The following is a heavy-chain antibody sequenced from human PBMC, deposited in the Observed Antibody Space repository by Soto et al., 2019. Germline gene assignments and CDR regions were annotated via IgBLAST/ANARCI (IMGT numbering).Heavy chain of an antibody. CDR1: GDSISGVASF. CDR3: ASLSCTSGTCYFPGWFDP. J-gene: IGHJ5*02. V-gene: IGHV4-30-4*01. D-gene: IGHD2-15*01. Sequence: QVQLQESGPGLVKPSETLSLTCTVSGDSISGVASFWSWIRQPPGKGLEWIANVYYSGSSYYNPSLKSRLTISVDTKKNQFSLQLKSMTAADTAVYDCASLSCTSGTCYFPGWFDPWGKGTLVTVSS. CDR2: VYYSGSS.